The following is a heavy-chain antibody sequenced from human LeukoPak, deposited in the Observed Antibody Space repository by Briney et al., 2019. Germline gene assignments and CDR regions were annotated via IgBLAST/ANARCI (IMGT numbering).Heavy chain of an antibody. CDR3: ARHFRSAASQRAFDS. D-gene: IGHD6-6*01. J-gene: IGHJ4*02. CDR1: GGSFSGYY. V-gene: IGHV4-34*01. CDR2: INHSGST. Sequence: PSETLCLTCAVYGGSFSGYYWSWIRQPPGKGLEWIGEINHSGSTNYNPSLKSRVTISVDTSKNQFSLKLSSVTAADTAVYYCARHFRSAASQRAFDSWGQGTLVTVSS.